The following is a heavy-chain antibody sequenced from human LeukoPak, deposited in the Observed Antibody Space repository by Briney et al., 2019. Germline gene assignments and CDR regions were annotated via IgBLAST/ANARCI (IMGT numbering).Heavy chain of an antibody. CDR2: IIPIFGTA. V-gene: IGHV1-69*13. J-gene: IGHJ6*02. CDR3: ARTYYYYYGMDV. CDR1: GGTFSSYA. Sequence: ASVEVSCKASGGTFSSYAISWVRQAPGQGLEWMGGIIPIFGTANYAQKFQGRVTITADESTSTAYMELSSLRSEDTAVYYCARTYYYYYGMDVWGQGTTVTVSS.